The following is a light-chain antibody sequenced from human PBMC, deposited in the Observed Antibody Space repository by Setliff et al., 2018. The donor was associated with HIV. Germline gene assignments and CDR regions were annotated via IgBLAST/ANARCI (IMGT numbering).Light chain of an antibody. CDR2: DVT. V-gene: IGLV2-11*01. CDR3: APWDDSLNAWV. Sequence: QSALTQPRSVSGSPGQSVTISCTGTSSDVGLYSYVSWYQQHPGKAPKLMIYDVTKRPSGVPDRFSGSKSGNTASLTISGLQAEDEGDYYCAPWDDSLNAWVFGGGTKVTVL. CDR1: SSDVGLYSY. J-gene: IGLJ3*02.